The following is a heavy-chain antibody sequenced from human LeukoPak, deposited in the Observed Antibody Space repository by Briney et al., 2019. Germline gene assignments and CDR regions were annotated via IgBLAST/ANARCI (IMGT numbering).Heavy chain of an antibody. CDR1: GYAFSSYA. D-gene: IGHD1-1*01. V-gene: IGHV1-18*01. Sequence: ASVKVSCKASGYAFSSYAMSWVRQAPGQGLEWMGWISTYNGNTNYVEEFQGRVTMTTDTSTTTAYMELRGLRSDDTAVYYCVRDDGSDWDDLGLDYWGQGTLVTVSS. CDR2: ISTYNGNT. CDR3: VRDDGSDWDDLGLDY. J-gene: IGHJ4*02.